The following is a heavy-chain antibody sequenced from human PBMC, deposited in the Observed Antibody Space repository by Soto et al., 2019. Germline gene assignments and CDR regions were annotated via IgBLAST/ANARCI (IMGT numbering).Heavy chain of an antibody. CDR2: ISSSSSYI. D-gene: IGHD5-12*01. CDR1: GFTFSSYS. Sequence: GGSLRLSCAASGFTFSSYSMNWVRQAPGKGLEWVSSISSSSSYIYYADSMKGRFTISRDDAKNSLYLQMNSLGAEDTVVYYCARDPRGYSGYDHGPFDYWGQGTLVTVSS. CDR3: ARDPRGYSGYDHGPFDY. J-gene: IGHJ4*02. V-gene: IGHV3-21*01.